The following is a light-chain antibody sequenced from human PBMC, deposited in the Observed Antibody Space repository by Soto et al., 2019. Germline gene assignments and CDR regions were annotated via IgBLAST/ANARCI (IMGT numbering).Light chain of an antibody. Sequence: QSALTQPASVSGSPGQSITISCTGSTSDIGGYNYVSWYQQNPGKAPKLLIYEVSYRPSGIPNRFSASKSGNTASLTISGLQAEDETDYYCSSYTNSDTWVFGGGTKVTVL. CDR3: SSYTNSDTWV. V-gene: IGLV2-14*01. CDR1: TSDIGGYNY. CDR2: EVS. J-gene: IGLJ3*02.